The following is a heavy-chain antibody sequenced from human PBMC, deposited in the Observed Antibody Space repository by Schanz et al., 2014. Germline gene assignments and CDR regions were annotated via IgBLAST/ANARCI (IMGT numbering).Heavy chain of an antibody. D-gene: IGHD6-19*01. CDR3: AIIGVMVAVAGTRADY. CDR1: GFAFSVYA. CDR2: ISNDGSIK. V-gene: IGHV3-30-3*02. J-gene: IGHJ4*02. Sequence: QVQLLQFGGGVVQPGRSLRLSCAASGFAFSVYAMHWVLQAPGKGLEWVALISNDGSIKYYADSVKGRFTISRDNSKNTLYLQMNTLRAEDTALYYCAIIGVMVAVAGTRADYWGQGTLVTVSS.